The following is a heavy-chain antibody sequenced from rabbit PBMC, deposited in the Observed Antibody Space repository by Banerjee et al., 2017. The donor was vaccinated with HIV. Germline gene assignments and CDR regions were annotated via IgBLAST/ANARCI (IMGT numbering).Heavy chain of an antibody. CDR1: GFSFSSSYY. V-gene: IGHV1S40*01. CDR3: ARERDFGTGSTWDL. J-gene: IGHJ6*01. Sequence: QSLEESGGDLVKPGASLTLTCTASGFSFSSSYYMCWVRQAPGKGLELIGCIVTNSGSTWYASWANGRFTISKTSSTTVTLQMTSLTAADTATYFCARERDFGTGSTWDLWGPGTLVTVS. D-gene: IGHD4-2*01. CDR2: IVTNSGST.